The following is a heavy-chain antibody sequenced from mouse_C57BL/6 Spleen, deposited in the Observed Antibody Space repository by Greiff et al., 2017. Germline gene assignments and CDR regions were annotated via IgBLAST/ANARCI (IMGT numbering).Heavy chain of an antibody. CDR2: FHPYNDDT. V-gene: IGHV1-47*01. J-gene: IGHJ2*01. Sequence: VKLMESGAELVKPGASVKMSCKASGYTFTTYPIEWMKQNHGKSLEWIGNFHPYNDDTKYNEKFKGKATLTVEKSSSTVYLELSRLTSDDSAVYYCARGYYGSSSYFDYWGQGTTLTVSS. CDR1: GYTFTTYP. D-gene: IGHD1-1*01. CDR3: ARGYYGSSSYFDY.